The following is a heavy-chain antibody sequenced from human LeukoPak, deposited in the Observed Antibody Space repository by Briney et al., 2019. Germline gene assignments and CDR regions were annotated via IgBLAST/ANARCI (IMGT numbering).Heavy chain of an antibody. D-gene: IGHD3-16*01. V-gene: IGHV3-30*04. CDR2: ISNDGSNK. Sequence: PGGSLRLSCAASGFTFSSYAMHWVRQAPGKGLEWVAFISNDGSNKFYADSVKGRFTISRDDSRNTLHVEMRSLRPEDTAVYYCARDLGPTYCILDSWGQGILVTVSS. J-gene: IGHJ4*02. CDR3: ARDLGPTYCILDS. CDR1: GFTFSSYA.